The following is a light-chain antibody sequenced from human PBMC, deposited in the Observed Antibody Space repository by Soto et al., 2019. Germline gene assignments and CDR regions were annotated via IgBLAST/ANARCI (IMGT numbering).Light chain of an antibody. CDR3: QQYNTYST. CDR1: QSISNY. CDR2: DAS. V-gene: IGKV3-11*01. Sequence: EIVLTQSPATLSLSPGETATLSCRASQSISNYLAWYQHKPGQAPRLLIFDASNRATGIPARFSGSGSGTDFTLTISGLEPEDFAIYYCQQYNTYSTFGQGTRLEIK. J-gene: IGKJ5*01.